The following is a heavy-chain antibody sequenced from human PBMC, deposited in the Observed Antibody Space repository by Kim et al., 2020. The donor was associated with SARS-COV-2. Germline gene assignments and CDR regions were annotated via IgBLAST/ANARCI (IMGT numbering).Heavy chain of an antibody. D-gene: IGHD5-12*01. CDR3: ARVDGYDFDH. Sequence: GPTYSNPSLKVRVTVSVDRSKNQFSLNVTSVTAADTAVYYCARVDGYDFDHWGQGTLVTVSS. V-gene: IGHV4-30-2*01. CDR2: GPT. J-gene: IGHJ4*02.